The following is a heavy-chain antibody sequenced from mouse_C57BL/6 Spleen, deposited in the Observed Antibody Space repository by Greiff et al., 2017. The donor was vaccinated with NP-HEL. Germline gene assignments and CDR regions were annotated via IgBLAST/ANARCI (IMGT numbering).Heavy chain of an antibody. Sequence: QVQLKQSGAELVRPGTSVKVSCKASGYAFTNYLIEWVKQRPGQGLEWIGVINPGSGGTNYNEKFKGKATLTADKSSSTAYMQLSSLTSEDSAVYFCARPDYDAYYYAMDYWGQGTSVTVSS. CDR3: ARPDYDAYYYAMDY. CDR2: INPGSGGT. J-gene: IGHJ4*01. V-gene: IGHV1-54*01. CDR1: GYAFTNYL. D-gene: IGHD2-4*01.